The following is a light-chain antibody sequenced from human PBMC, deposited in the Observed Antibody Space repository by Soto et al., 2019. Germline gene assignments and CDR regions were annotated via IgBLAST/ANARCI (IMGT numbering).Light chain of an antibody. CDR1: QSVSSSY. V-gene: IGKV3-20*01. Sequence: EIVLTQSPGTLSLSPGERATLSCRASQSVSSSYIVWYQQKHGQAPRLLIYGASSRATGIPDRFSGSGSGTEFTLTISRLEPEDFAVYYCQQYGRSPLTFGGGTKVEIK. CDR2: GAS. CDR3: QQYGRSPLT. J-gene: IGKJ4*01.